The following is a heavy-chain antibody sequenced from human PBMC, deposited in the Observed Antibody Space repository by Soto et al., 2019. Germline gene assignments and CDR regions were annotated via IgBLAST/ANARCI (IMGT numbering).Heavy chain of an antibody. CDR3: ATDRVVLPFVAKKNDGGYYFHY. Sequence: QVQLVESGGGVVQPGRSLRLSCAASGFTFSNYDMHWVRQAPGKGLEWVAIISYNGRNKYHSDSVKGRFTISRDNSKSTLYLQMNSLKAEDTAVDYCATDRVVLPFVAKKNDGGYYFHYWGQGTLVTVSS. CDR2: ISYNGRNK. CDR1: GFTFSNYD. J-gene: IGHJ4*02. V-gene: IGHV3-30*03. D-gene: IGHD3-3*01.